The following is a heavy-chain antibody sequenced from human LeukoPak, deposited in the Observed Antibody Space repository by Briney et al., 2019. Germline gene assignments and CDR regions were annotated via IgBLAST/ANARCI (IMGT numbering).Heavy chain of an antibody. D-gene: IGHD3-10*01. CDR3: ARDAGQWFGELLWNPHFDY. Sequence: PSETLSLTCVVSGYSISSGYYWGWIRQPPGKGLEWIGSIYHSGSTYYNPSLESRVTISVDTSKNQFSLKLSSVTAADTAVYYCARDAGQWFGELLWNPHFDYWGQGTLVTVSS. CDR1: GYSISSGYY. J-gene: IGHJ4*02. CDR2: IYHSGST. V-gene: IGHV4-38-2*02.